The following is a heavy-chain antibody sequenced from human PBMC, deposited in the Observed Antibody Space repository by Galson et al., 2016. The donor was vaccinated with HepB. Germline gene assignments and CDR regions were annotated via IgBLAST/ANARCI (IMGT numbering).Heavy chain of an antibody. CDR1: GGSIGSSNYY. CDR3: ARHEPSFCNSGTCYPYYFDY. D-gene: IGHD1-26*01. Sequence: SETLSLTCVVSGGSIGSSNYYWGWIRQPPGKALEWLGSIYYTGRTFYNPSLKSRVTIFVDTSSNQFSPRLSSVTAADTAVYYCARHEPSFCNSGTCYPYYFDYWGQGTLVTVSS. V-gene: IGHV4-39*01. CDR2: IYYTGRT. J-gene: IGHJ4*02.